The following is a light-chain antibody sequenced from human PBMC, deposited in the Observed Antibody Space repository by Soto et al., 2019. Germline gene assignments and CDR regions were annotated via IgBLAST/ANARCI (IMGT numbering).Light chain of an antibody. CDR2: DVS. V-gene: IGLV2-14*03. J-gene: IGLJ1*01. CDR3: SSYTTSSTYV. Sequence: QSVLTQPASVSGSPGQSITISCTGTSSDVGGYNYVSWYQQHPGKAPKLIIYDVSNRPSGVSDRFSGSKSGNTASLTISGLQAEDEAEYYCSSYTTSSTYVFGTGTKLTVL. CDR1: SSDVGGYNY.